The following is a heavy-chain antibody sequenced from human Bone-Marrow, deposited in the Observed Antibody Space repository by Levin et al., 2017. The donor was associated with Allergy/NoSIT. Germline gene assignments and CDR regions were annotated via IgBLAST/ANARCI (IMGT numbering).Heavy chain of an antibody. Sequence: GESLKISCAASGFPFSAHAMTWVRQAPGQGLEWVSGITGSGDVTYYADSVRGRFTISRDNSKKILYLQMNRRRVEDTALYYCAKDRDIVATAQGHWGQGTLVTVSS. V-gene: IGHV3-23*01. CDR2: ITGSGDVT. J-gene: IGHJ4*02. CDR1: GFPFSAHA. D-gene: IGHD5-12*01. CDR3: AKDRDIVATAQGH.